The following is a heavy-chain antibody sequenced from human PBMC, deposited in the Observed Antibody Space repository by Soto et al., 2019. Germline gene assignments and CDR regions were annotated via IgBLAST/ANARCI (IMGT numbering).Heavy chain of an antibody. D-gene: IGHD1-26*01. CDR1: GYSIGIGNY. CDR3: ARVLGAPLYYFDG. V-gene: IGHV4-38-2*02. Sequence: SETLSLTCPVSGYSIGIGNYWGWIRQPPGKRLEWIGSIYQSGSTYYNPSLRSRATISVDTSKNQFSLKLSSVTAADTAVYYCARVLGAPLYYFDGWGQGLLVTVSS. J-gene: IGHJ4*02. CDR2: IYQSGST.